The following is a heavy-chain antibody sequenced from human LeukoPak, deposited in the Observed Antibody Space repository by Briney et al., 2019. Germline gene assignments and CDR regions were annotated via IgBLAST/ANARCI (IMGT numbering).Heavy chain of an antibody. V-gene: IGHV1-18*01. CDR3: ARASSMGYYDSSGYYNPFDY. Sequence: ASVKVSCKASGGTFSSYAISWVRQAPGQGLEWMGWISAYNGNTNYAQKLQGRVTMTTDTSTSTAYMELRSLRSDDTAVYYCARASSMGYYDSSGYYNPFDYWGQGTLVTVSS. CDR2: ISAYNGNT. D-gene: IGHD3-22*01. J-gene: IGHJ4*02. CDR1: GGTFSSYA.